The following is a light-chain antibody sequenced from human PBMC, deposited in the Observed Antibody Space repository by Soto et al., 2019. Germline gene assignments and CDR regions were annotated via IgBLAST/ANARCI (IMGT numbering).Light chain of an antibody. CDR2: AVL. Sequence: DIPMTQSPSSLSASVGDRVTITCRASQGIRKDLGWFQQKPGKAPKCLIYAVLSLQSGVPSRFSGSGFGTEFTLTISSLQPEDFATYYCLQNNSYPRTFGGGTKVEI. CDR1: QGIRKD. V-gene: IGKV1-17*01. CDR3: LQNNSYPRT. J-gene: IGKJ4*01.